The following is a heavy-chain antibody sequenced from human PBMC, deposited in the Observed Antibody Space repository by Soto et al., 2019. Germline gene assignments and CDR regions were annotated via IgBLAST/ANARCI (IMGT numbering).Heavy chain of an antibody. J-gene: IGHJ4*02. CDR3: ARGRSRSYCFDY. D-gene: IGHD3-10*01. CDR2: INGDGSTT. Sequence: EVQLVESGGGIVQPGGSVRLSCAASGFTLSSYWIHWVRQAPGKGLVWVSRINGDGSTTNYADSLRGRFTISRDNAKNTVFLQMSSLRAEDTAVYYCARGRSRSYCFDYWGQGTLVTVSS. V-gene: IGHV3-74*01. CDR1: GFTLSSYW.